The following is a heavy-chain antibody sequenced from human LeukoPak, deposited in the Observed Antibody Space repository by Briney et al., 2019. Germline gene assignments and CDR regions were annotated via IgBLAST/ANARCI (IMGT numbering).Heavy chain of an antibody. CDR2: TYYRSKWIN. CDR3: ARNYRPDFDC. V-gene: IGHV6-1*01. CDR1: GDSVSSTSSA. Sequence: SQTLSLTCVISGDSVSSTSSAWNWIRQSPSRGLEWLGRTYYRSKWINDYAVSVRGRITINPDTSKNQFSLQLNSVAPEDTAIYYCARNYRPDFDCGGRGPLVTVPS. J-gene: IGHJ4*02. D-gene: IGHD1-7*01.